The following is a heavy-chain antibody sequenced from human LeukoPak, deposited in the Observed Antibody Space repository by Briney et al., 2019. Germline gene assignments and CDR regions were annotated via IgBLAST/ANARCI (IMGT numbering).Heavy chain of an antibody. V-gene: IGHV4-30-4*01. CDR2: IYYTGTT. CDR1: GGSISNGDHY. J-gene: IGHJ4*02. Sequence: SQTLSLTCIVSGGSISNGDHYWSWVRQPPGKGLGWIGFIYYTGTTSYNPSLKSRVTISVVTSKNHFSLRRTSVTAADTALYYCAIQSKGYTYGYNYWGQGTLVTVSS. D-gene: IGHD5-18*01. CDR3: AIQSKGYTYGYNY.